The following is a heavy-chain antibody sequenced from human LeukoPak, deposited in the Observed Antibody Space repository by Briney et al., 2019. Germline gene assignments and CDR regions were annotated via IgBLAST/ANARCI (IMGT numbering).Heavy chain of an antibody. CDR2: ISSSSSYI. V-gene: IGHV3-21*01. Sequence: GSLRLSRSASGFTFSSYNVNLGRQAPGEGLGWVSSISSSSSYIYYADSVKGRFTISRDNAKNSLYLQMNSLGAEDTAVYYCARDLAARPDYWGQGTLVTVSS. J-gene: IGHJ4*02. CDR1: GFTFSSYN. CDR3: ARDLAARPDY. D-gene: IGHD6-6*01.